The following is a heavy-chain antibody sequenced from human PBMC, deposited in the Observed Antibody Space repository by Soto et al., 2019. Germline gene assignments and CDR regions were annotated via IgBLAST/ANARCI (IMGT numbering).Heavy chain of an antibody. J-gene: IGHJ4*02. CDR3: ARLGSSGWYQGSYFDY. Sequence: QLQLQESGPGLVKPSETLSLTCIVSGGSITRNNHYWSWIPQSPRKGLEWIGSILYSGRTNYNPSLKGRVTLAVETSKNQFSLKMSSVTAADTAVYYCARLGSSGWYQGSYFDYWGQGTLVTVSS. D-gene: IGHD6-19*01. CDR1: GGSITRNNHY. V-gene: IGHV4-39*01. CDR2: ILYSGRT.